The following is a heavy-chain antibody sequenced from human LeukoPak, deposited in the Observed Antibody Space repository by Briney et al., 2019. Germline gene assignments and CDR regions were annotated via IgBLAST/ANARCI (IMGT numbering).Heavy chain of an antibody. CDR3: ARAPRVGATQVY. D-gene: IGHD1-26*01. CDR1: GGTFSSYA. CDR2: IIPIFGTA. Sequence: GASVKVSCKASGGTFSSYAISWVRQAPGQGLEWMGGIIPIFGTANYAQKFQGRVTITADKSTSTAYMELSSLRSDDTAVYYCARAPRVGATQVYWGQGTLVTVSS. J-gene: IGHJ4*02. V-gene: IGHV1-69*06.